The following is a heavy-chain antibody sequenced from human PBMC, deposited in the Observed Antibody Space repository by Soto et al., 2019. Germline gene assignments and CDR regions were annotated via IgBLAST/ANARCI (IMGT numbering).Heavy chain of an antibody. CDR1: GDSVSSNSAA. CDR3: ARDCSGYDLEGGDCYGMDV. D-gene: IGHD5-12*01. V-gene: IGHV6-1*01. Sequence: SQTLSLTCAISGDSVSSNSAAWNWIRQSPSRGLEWLGRTYYRSKWYNDYAVSVKSRITINPDTSKNQFSLQLNSVTPEDTAVYYCARDCSGYDLEGGDCYGMDVWGQGTTVTVSS. J-gene: IGHJ6*02. CDR2: TYYRSKWYN.